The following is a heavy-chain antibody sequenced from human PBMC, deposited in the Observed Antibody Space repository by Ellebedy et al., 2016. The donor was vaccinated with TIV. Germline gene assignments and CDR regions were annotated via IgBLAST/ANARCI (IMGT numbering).Heavy chain of an antibody. Sequence: SESLSLTXPVSAPSMSIRPYCWSWIRQPPGKGLEWVGYINQSGRTYYNPSLKSRVTISVDRSRNKFSLDLRSVTAADTAVYYCARGRHSYGYEWLDTWGQGTLASVSS. V-gene: IGHV4-30-2*01. CDR2: INQSGRT. CDR1: APSMSIRPYC. CDR3: ARGRHSYGYEWLDT. D-gene: IGHD5-18*01. J-gene: IGHJ5*02.